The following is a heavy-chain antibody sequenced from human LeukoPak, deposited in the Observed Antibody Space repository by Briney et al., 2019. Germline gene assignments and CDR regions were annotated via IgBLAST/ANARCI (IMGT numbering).Heavy chain of an antibody. Sequence: SETLSLTCAVSGGSISSGGYSWSWIRQPPGKGLEWIGYIYHSGSTYYNPSLKSRVTISVDRSKNQFSLKLSSVTAADTAVYYSARKSRDGYNNWYFDLWGRGTLVTVSS. CDR3: ARKSRDGYNNWYFDL. CDR2: IYHSGST. D-gene: IGHD5-24*01. V-gene: IGHV4-30-2*01. CDR1: GGSISSGGYS. J-gene: IGHJ2*01.